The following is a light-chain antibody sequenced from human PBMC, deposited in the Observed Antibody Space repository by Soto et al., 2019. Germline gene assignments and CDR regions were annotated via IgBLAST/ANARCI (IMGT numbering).Light chain of an antibody. CDR1: ENIRGL. CDR3: QQRHIWPIT. J-gene: IGKJ5*01. CDR2: DRA. V-gene: IGKV3-11*01. Sequence: EIVMSQSPAILSVSPGERATLSCRASENIRGLLAWYQQRPGQPPRLLIYDRADRATSIPARFSGSGSGTDFTLTISGLEPADLGVYYCQQRHIWPITFGRGTRLEIK.